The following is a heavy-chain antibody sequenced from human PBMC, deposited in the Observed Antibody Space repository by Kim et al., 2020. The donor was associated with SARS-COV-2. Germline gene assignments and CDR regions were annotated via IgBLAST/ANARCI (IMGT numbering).Heavy chain of an antibody. J-gene: IGHJ4*02. V-gene: IGHV3-23*01. D-gene: IGHD3-9*01. CDR3: AKDPPDFDWLPHDY. CDR2: ISGSGDST. CDR1: GFTFSSYA. Sequence: GGSLRLSCAASGFTFSSYAMNWVRQAPGKGLEWVSAISGSGDSTYYADSVKGRFTISRDNSKNTLYLQMNSLRAEDTAVYYCAKDPPDFDWLPHDYWGQGTLVTVSS.